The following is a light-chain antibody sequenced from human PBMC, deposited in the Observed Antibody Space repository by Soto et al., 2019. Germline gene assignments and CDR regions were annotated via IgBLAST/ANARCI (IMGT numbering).Light chain of an antibody. Sequence: EIVMTQSSATLSVSPGERATLSCRASQSVSSNLAWYQQKPGQAPRLLIYGASTRATGIPARFSGSGSGTEFTLTISSLQSEDFAVYYCQQYNNWPPLTFGGGTKWIS. V-gene: IGKV3-15*01. CDR2: GAS. CDR3: QQYNNWPPLT. J-gene: IGKJ4*01. CDR1: QSVSSN.